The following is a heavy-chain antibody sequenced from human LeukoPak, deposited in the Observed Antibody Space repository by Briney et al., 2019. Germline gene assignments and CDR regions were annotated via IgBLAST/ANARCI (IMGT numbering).Heavy chain of an antibody. CDR2: IIPLFNTT. J-gene: IGHJ5*02. D-gene: IGHD3-10*01. CDR1: GGILSSYA. V-gene: IGHV1-69*06. CDR3: ARELLWFGDTAWFDP. Sequence: ASVKVSCKGSGGILSSYAITWVRQAPGQGLEWMGGIIPLFNTTNYAQRFQGRVTITADKSTSTAFMELSSLKSEDTAVYYCARELLWFGDTAWFDPWGQGTPVTVSS.